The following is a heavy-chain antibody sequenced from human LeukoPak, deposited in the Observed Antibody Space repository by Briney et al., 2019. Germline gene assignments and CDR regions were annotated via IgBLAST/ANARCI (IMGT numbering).Heavy chain of an antibody. D-gene: IGHD3-16*02. V-gene: IGHV1-8*01. J-gene: IGHJ5*02. CDR2: MNPNSGNT. CDR3: ARGPLVRLPSSFDP. Sequence: VASVKVPCKASGYTFTSYDINWVRQATGQGLEWMGWMNPNSGNTGSAQRFQGRVTMTRDTSRSTAYMELSSLTSEDTAVYYCARGPLVRLPSSFDPWGQGTLVTVSS. CDR1: GYTFTSYD.